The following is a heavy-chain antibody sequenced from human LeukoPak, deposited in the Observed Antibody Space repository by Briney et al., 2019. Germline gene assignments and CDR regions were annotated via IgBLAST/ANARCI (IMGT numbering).Heavy chain of an antibody. CDR3: ARGWLRLLPFDY. V-gene: IGHV3-30-3*01. CDR2: ISYDGSNK. D-gene: IGHD5-12*01. CDR1: GFTFSSYA. J-gene: IGHJ4*02. Sequence: PGRSLRLSCAASGFTFSSYAMHWVRQAPGKGLEWVAVISYDGSNKYYADSVKGRFTISRDNSKNTLYLQMNSLRAEDTAVYYCARGWLRLLPFDYWGQGTLVTVSS.